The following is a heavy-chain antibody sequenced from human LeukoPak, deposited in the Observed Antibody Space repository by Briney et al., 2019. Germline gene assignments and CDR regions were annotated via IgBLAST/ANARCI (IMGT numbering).Heavy chain of an antibody. D-gene: IGHD4-17*01. CDR2: IHYSGST. CDR3: ARHLYGDPGDV. J-gene: IGHJ4*02. CDR1: GGSISSSRYY. V-gene: IGHV4-39*01. Sequence: SETLSLTCTVSGGSISSSRYYWGWIRQPPGKGLEWIGSIHYSGSTYYNPSLKSRVTISVDTSKNQFSLKLNSVTAADTAVYYCARHLYGDPGDVWAQGILVTVSS.